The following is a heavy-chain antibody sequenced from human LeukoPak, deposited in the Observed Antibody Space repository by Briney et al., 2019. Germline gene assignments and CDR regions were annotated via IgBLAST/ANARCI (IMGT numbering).Heavy chain of an antibody. CDR2: IKQDGSEK. J-gene: IGHJ4*02. CDR1: GFTFSIYT. Sequence: GGSLRLSCVASGFTFSIYTMSWVRQAPGKGLEWVANIKQDGSEKYYVDSVKGRFTISRDNAKNSLFLQMNSLRAEDTAVYYCARRGNRLAGAGTDYWGQGTLVTVSS. D-gene: IGHD6-13*01. CDR3: ARRGNRLAGAGTDY. V-gene: IGHV3-7*03.